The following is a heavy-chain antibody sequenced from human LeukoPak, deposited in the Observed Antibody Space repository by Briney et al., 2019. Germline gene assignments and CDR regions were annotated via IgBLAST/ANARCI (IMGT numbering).Heavy chain of an antibody. CDR1: GYTFTSYY. CDR3: TRGYSSRNY. J-gene: IGHJ4*02. Sequence: ASVKVSCKASGYTFTSYYIHWVRQAPGLGLEWVGIINCLDGGTNYAQRFQGRVTMTRDTSTSTVYMELSSLRSDDTAVYYCTRGYSSRNYWGQGTLVTVSS. V-gene: IGHV1-46*03. CDR2: INCLDGGT. D-gene: IGHD6-13*01.